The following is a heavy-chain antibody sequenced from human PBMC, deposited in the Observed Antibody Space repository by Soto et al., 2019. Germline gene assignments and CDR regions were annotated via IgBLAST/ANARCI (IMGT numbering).Heavy chain of an antibody. V-gene: IGHV1-8*01. CDR3: ARGELLWFGELLR. J-gene: IGHJ4*02. Sequence: QVQLVQSGAEVKKPGASVKVSCTASGYTFTSYEINWVRQATGQGLEWMGWMKPNSGDTGYAQKFQGRVTMTRNTSISTAYMELSSLRSEDTAVYYCARGELLWFGELLRWGQGTLVTVSS. CDR1: GYTFTSYE. CDR2: MKPNSGDT. D-gene: IGHD3-10*01.